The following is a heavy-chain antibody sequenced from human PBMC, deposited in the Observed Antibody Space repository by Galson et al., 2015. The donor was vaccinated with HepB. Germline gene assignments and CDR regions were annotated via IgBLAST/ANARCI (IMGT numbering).Heavy chain of an antibody. Sequence: LRLSCAASGFTFSSYSMNWVRQAPGKGLEWVSYISSSSSTIYYADSVKGRFTISRDNAKNSLYLQMNSLRDEDTAVYYCARDIVATITFEHLRLFDYWGQGTLVTVSS. V-gene: IGHV3-48*02. CDR2: ISSSSSTI. D-gene: IGHD5-12*01. CDR3: ARDIVATITFEHLRLFDY. CDR1: GFTFSSYS. J-gene: IGHJ4*02.